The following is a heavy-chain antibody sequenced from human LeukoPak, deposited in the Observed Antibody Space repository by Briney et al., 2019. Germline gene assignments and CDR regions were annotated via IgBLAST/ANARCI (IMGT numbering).Heavy chain of an antibody. V-gene: IGHV3-20*04. J-gene: IGHJ4*02. CDR3: ARDRCSGGSCYFDY. Sequence: GGSLRLSCAASGFTFDKYGMSWARHAPGKGLEWVSGINWNGGSTGYADSVKGRFTISRDNAKNSLYLQMNSLRDEDTAVYYCARDRCSGGSCYFDYWGQGTLVTVSS. D-gene: IGHD2-15*01. CDR1: GFTFDKYG. CDR2: INWNGGST.